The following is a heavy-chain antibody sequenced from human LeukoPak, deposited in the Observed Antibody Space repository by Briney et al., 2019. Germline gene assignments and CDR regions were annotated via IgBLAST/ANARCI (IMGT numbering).Heavy chain of an antibody. CDR1: GGSFSGYY. CDR3: ARGPPVGYCSSTSCYPYYYYGMDV. J-gene: IGHJ6*02. CDR2: INHSGST. V-gene: IGHV4-34*01. Sequence: SETLSLTCAVYGGSFSGYYWSWIRQPPGKGREWIGEINHSGSTNYNPSLKSRVTISVDTSKNQFSLKLSSVTAADTAVYYCARGPPVGYCSSTSCYPYYYYGMDVWGQGTTVTVSS. D-gene: IGHD2-2*03.